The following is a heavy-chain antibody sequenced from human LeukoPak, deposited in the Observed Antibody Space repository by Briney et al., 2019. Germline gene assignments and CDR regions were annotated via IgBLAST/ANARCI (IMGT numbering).Heavy chain of an antibody. CDR1: GFTFSSYW. J-gene: IGHJ4*02. V-gene: IGHV3-7*01. Sequence: PGGSLRLSCAASGFTFSSYWMSWVRQAPGKGLEWVANIKKDGSEKYYVDSVKGRFTISRDNAKTSLYLQMNSLRAEDTAVYYCARGRFGRLRSPRESNFDYWGQGTLVTVSS. D-gene: IGHD3-10*01. CDR2: IKKDGSEK. CDR3: ARGRFGRLRSPRESNFDY.